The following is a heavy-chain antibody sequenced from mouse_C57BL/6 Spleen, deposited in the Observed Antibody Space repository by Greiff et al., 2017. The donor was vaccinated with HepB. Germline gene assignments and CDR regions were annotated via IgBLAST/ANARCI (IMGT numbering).Heavy chain of an antibody. D-gene: IGHD2-4*01. Sequence: QVQLQQPGAELVRPGTSVKLSCKASGYTFTSYWMQWVKQSPGQGLEWIGVIDPSDSYTNYNQKFKGKATLTVDTSSSTAYMQISSLTSEDSAVYYSAGGDDYPFAYWGEGTLVTVSA. CDR2: IDPSDSYT. J-gene: IGHJ3*01. V-gene: IGHV1-59*01. CDR1: GYTFTSYW. CDR3: AGGDDYPFAY.